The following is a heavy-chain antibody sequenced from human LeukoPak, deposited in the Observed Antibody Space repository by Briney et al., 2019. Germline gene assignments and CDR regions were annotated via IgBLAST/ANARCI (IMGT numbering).Heavy chain of an antibody. CDR1: GGSISSGSYY. CDR3: ARGQTHSSYMDV. V-gene: IGHV4-61*02. D-gene: IGHD2-15*01. J-gene: IGHJ6*03. Sequence: SETLSLTCTVSGGSISSGSYYWSWIRQPAGKGLEWIGRIYTSGSTNYNPSLKSRVTISVDTSKNQFSLKLSSVTAADTAVYYCARGQTHSSYMDVWGKGTTVTISS. CDR2: IYTSGST.